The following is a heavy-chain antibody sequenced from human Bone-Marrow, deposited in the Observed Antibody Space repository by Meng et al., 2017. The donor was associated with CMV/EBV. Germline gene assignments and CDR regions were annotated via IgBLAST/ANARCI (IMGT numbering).Heavy chain of an antibody. CDR3: ARVVPASIPHYYYGMDV. CDR2: INPNSGGT. D-gene: IGHD2-2*01. CDR1: GYTFTGYY. V-gene: IGHV1-2*02. J-gene: IGHJ6*02. Sequence: SVKVSCKASGYTFTGYYMHWVRQAAGQGLEWMGWINPNSGGTNYAQKFQGRVTMTRDTSISTAYIELSRLRSDDTAVYYCARVVPASIPHYYYGMDVWGQGTTVTVSS.